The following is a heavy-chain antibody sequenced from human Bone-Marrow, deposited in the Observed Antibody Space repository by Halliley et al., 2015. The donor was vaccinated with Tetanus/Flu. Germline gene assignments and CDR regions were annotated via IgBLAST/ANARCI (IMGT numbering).Heavy chain of an antibody. J-gene: IGHJ4*02. CDR2: ISSSGTTI. V-gene: IGHV3-11*01. Sequence: SLRLSCAASGFTFSDYYMNWIRQAPGKGLEWVSHISSSGTTIYYADSVKGRFTISRDNAKNSLYLQLNSLRAEDTAVYYCAREGGVDGCNALRYWGQGTLVTVSS. CDR3: AREGGVDGCNALRY. D-gene: IGHD2-2*01. CDR1: GFTFSDYY.